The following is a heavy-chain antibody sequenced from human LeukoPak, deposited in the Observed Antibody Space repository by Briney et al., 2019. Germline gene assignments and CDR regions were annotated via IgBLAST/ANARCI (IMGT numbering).Heavy chain of an antibody. J-gene: IGHJ4*02. CDR2: INHSGST. D-gene: IGHD5-12*01. V-gene: IGHV4-34*01. Sequence: SETLSLTCAVYGGSFSGYYWSWIRQPPGKGLEWIGEINHSGSTNYNPSLKSRVTISVDTSKNQFSLNLSTVTAADTAVYYCAAEVATINSWGQGTLVTVSS. CDR3: AAEVATINS. CDR1: GGSFSGYY.